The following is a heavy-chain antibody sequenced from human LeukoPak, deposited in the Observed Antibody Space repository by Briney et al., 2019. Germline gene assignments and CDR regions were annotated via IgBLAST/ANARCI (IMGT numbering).Heavy chain of an antibody. CDR3: AKAHLPRHEPGNFYFDY. Sequence: GGSLRLSCAASGFTFSSYAMSWVRQAPGKGLEWVSAISAGGTSTYYADSVKGRFTMSRDNSKNTLYLQMSSLRAEDTALYYCAKAHLPRHEPGNFYFDYWGQGTLVTVSS. D-gene: IGHD7-27*01. J-gene: IGHJ4*02. V-gene: IGHV3-23*01. CDR1: GFTFSSYA. CDR2: ISAGGTST.